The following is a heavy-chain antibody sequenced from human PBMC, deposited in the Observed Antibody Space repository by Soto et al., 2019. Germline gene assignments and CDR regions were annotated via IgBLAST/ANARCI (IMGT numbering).Heavy chain of an antibody. Sequence: KSSETLSLTCSVSGGSISGDYYWSWIRQSPEKGLEWIGYIYYSGSSYSNPALQSRLSMSLDTSKNQFSLKLRSVTAADTAVYYCARGGARWPRYLDSCVQGVLVSGS. CDR3: ARGGARWPRYLDS. CDR2: IYYSGSS. J-gene: IGHJ4*02. CDR1: GGSISGDYY. D-gene: IGHD2-15*01. V-gene: IGHV4-30-4*08.